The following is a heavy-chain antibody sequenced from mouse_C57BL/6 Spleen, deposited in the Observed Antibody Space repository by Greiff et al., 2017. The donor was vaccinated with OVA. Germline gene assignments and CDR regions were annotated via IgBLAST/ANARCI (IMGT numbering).Heavy chain of an antibody. J-gene: IGHJ2*01. CDR1: GYTFTDYY. CDR3: ARLSLYDYYFDY. V-gene: IGHV1-19*01. CDR2: INPYNGGT. D-gene: IGHD2-4*01. Sequence: EVQVVESGPVLVKPGASVKMSCKASGYTFTDYYMNWVKQSHGKSLEWIGVINPYNGGTSYNQKFKGKATLTVDKSSSTAYMELNSLTSEDSAVYYCARLSLYDYYFDYWGQGTTLTVSS.